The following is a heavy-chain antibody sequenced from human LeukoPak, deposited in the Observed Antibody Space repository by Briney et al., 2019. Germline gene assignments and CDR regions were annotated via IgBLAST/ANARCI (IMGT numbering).Heavy chain of an antibody. CDR2: INHSRST. J-gene: IGHJ4*02. CDR3: ARTKVRGRFDY. CDR1: GGSFSGYY. Sequence: SETLSLTCAVYGGSFSGYYWSWIRRPPGKGLEWIGEINHSRSTNYNPSLKSRVTISVDTSKNQFSLKLSSVTAADTAVYYCARTKVRGRFDYWGQGTLVTVSS. D-gene: IGHD3-10*01. V-gene: IGHV4-34*01.